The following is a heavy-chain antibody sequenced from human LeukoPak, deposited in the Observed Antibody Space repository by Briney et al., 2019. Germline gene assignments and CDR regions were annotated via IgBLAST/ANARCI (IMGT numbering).Heavy chain of an antibody. J-gene: IGHJ1*01. CDR3: ARDGSYYYDSSGYYHYSGFQH. CDR2: ISYDGSNK. V-gene: IGHV3-30*04. D-gene: IGHD3-22*01. Sequence: GGSLRLSCAASGFTFSSYAMHWVRQAPGKGLEWVAVISYDGSNKYYADSVKGRFTISRDNSKNTLYLQMNSLRAEDTAVYYCARDGSYYYDSSGYYHYSGFQHWGQGTLVTVSS. CDR1: GFTFSSYA.